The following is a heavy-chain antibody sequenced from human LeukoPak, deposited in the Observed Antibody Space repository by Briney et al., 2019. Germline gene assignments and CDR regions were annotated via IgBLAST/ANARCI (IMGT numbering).Heavy chain of an antibody. CDR2: ISSSSSYT. D-gene: IGHD3-22*01. CDR3: ARDREYYYDSSGYREIDY. V-gene: IGHV3-11*06. J-gene: IGHJ4*02. Sequence: GGSLRLSCAASGFPFSDYYMSWIRQAPGKGLEWVSYISSSSSYTNYADSVKGRFTISRDNAKNSLYLQMNSLRAEDTAVYYCARDREYYYDSSGYREIDYWGQGTLVTVSS. CDR1: GFPFSDYY.